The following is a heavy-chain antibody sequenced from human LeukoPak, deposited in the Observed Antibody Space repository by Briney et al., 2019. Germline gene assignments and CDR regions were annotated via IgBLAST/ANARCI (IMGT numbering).Heavy chain of an antibody. Sequence: ASVKVSCKASGGTFSSYAISWVRQAPGQGLEWMGGIIPIFGTANYAQKFQGRVTITTDESTSTAYMELSSLRSEDTAVYYCARVQYYYDSSGYFWFDPWGQGTLVTVSS. CDR3: ARVQYYYDSSGYFWFDP. D-gene: IGHD3-22*01. CDR1: GGTFSSYA. CDR2: IIPIFGTA. V-gene: IGHV1-69*05. J-gene: IGHJ5*02.